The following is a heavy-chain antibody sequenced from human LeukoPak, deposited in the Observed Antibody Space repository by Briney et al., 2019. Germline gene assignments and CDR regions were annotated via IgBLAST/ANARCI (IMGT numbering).Heavy chain of an antibody. D-gene: IGHD6-13*01. CDR3: AEGDSSSWYYFDY. J-gene: IGHJ4*02. CDR2: SNAGNGNT. CDR1: GYTFTSYA. V-gene: IGHV1-3*02. Sequence: ASVKVSCKASGYTFTSYAMHWVRQAPGQRLEWMGWSNAGNGNTKYSQEFQGRVTITRDTSASTAYMELSSLRSEDTAVYYCAEGDSSSWYYFDYWGQGTLVTVSS.